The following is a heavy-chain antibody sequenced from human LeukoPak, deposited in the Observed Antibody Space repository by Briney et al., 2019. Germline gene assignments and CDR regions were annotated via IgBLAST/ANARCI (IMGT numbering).Heavy chain of an antibody. CDR2: ITGXGXGT. V-gene: IGHV3-23*01. CDR3: AKVPGGKGWNFDS. Sequence: GGXLXLXXAASGFXXXXXXXXXXXQAPGXXXXXXXAITGXGXGTYYADXXKXGXXXSXDNSRNTLYLQMNSLRAEDTAVYYCAKVPGGKGWNFDSWGQGTLVTVSS. D-gene: IGHD2-15*01. CDR1: GFXXXXXX. J-gene: IGHJ4*02.